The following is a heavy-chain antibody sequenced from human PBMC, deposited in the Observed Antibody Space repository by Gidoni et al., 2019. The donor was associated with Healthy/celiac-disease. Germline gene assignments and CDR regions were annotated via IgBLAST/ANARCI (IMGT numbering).Heavy chain of an antibody. J-gene: IGHJ4*02. V-gene: IGHV3-9*01. CDR3: AKDPTWELRGYFDY. CDR1: GFTFDDYA. Sequence: EVQLVASGGGLVQPGRSLRLSCAASGFTFDDYAMHWVRQAPGKGLEWVSGISWNSGSIGYADSVKGRFTISRDNAKNSLYLQMNSLRAEDTALYYCAKDPTWELRGYFDYWGQGTLVTVSS. D-gene: IGHD1-26*01. CDR2: ISWNSGSI.